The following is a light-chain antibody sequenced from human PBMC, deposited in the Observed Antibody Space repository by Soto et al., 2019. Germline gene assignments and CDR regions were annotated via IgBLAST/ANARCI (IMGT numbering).Light chain of an antibody. V-gene: IGKV3-20*01. Sequence: EIVVTQSPGTLSLSPGERATLSCRASQSVSSSYLAWYQQKPGQAPRLLLYGASGRATGIQDRFSGSGSGTDFTLTISRLEPEDFAVYYCQQYGSSPLFTFGPGTKVDIK. CDR3: QQYGSSPLFT. CDR2: GAS. J-gene: IGKJ3*01. CDR1: QSVSSSY.